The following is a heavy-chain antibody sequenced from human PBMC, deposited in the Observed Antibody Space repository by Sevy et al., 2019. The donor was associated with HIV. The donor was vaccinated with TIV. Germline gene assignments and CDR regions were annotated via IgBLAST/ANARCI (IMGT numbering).Heavy chain of an antibody. J-gene: IGHJ4*02. CDR2: IPYDGTDI. CDR1: RFTFSSYA. V-gene: IGHV3-30*04. D-gene: IGHD6-19*01. Sequence: GGSLRLSCAASRFTFSSYAIHWVRQAPGKGPEWVASIPYDGTDIYYADSVKGRFTISRDNSKNTLFLQMNSLRAEDTAVYYCARDGISSGWYRGYYFDYWGQGTLVTVSS. CDR3: ARDGISSGWYRGYYFDY.